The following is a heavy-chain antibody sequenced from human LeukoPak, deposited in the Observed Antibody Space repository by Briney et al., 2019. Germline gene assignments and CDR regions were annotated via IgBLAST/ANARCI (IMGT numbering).Heavy chain of an antibody. D-gene: IGHD2-2*01. J-gene: IGHJ4*02. V-gene: IGHV4-4*07. Sequence: SETLSLTCTVSGGSISSYYWSWIRQPAGKGLEWIGRIYTSGTNYNPSLKSRVTMSIDTSKNQFSLKLSSVAAADTAVYYCASYHGLYYFDYWGQGTLVTVSS. CDR1: GGSISSYY. CDR2: IYTSGT. CDR3: ASYHGLYYFDY.